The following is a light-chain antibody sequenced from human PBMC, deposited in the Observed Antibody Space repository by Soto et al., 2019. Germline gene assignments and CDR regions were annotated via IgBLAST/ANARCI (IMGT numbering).Light chain of an antibody. CDR1: QSISIN. J-gene: IGKJ2*01. V-gene: IGKV3-15*01. Sequence: EIVMTQSPATLSVSPGERATLSCRASQSISINLAWYQQKLGQAPRLLIYGASTRATDIPARFSGSGSGTEFTLTIRSLQSEDYAIYYCHQYDSWPPYTFGQGTKVEIK. CDR2: GAS. CDR3: HQYDSWPPYT.